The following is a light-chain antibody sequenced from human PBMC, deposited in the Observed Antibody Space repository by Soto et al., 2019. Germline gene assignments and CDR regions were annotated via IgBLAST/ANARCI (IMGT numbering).Light chain of an antibody. J-gene: IGLJ1*01. V-gene: IGLV1-40*01. CDR1: SSNIGARFD. CDR3: QSYDSSLRSYV. CDR2: GNN. Sequence: QPVLTQPPSVSGAPGQRVTIPCTGGSSNIGARFDVHWYQQFPGTAPKLLIFGNNNRSSGVPDRFSGSKSGTSASLAITGLQAEDEADYYCQSYDSSLRSYVFGIGTKVTVL.